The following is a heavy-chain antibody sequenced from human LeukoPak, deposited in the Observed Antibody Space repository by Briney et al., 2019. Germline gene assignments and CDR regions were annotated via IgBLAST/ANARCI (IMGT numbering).Heavy chain of an antibody. CDR3: ARVVVPAAIGRGAYYYYMDV. J-gene: IGHJ6*03. D-gene: IGHD2-2*01. V-gene: IGHV3-53*01. CDR1: GFTVSSSY. Sequence: PGGSLRLSCAASGFTVSSSYMSWVRQAPGKGLEGVSVIYSGGSTYYADSVKGRFTISRDNAKNSLYLQMSSLRAEDTAVYYCARVVVPAAIGRGAYYYYMDVWGKGTTVTVSS. CDR2: IYSGGST.